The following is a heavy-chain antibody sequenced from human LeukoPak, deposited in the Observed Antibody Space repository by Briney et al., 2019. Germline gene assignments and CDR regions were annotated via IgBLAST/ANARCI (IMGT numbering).Heavy chain of an antibody. Sequence: VASVKVSCKVSGYTLTELSMHWVRQAPGKGLEWMGGFDPEDGETIYAQKFQGRVTMTEDTSTDTAYMELSSLRSEDTAVNYCATLRWGTTGTSVFDYWGQGTLVTVSS. CDR2: FDPEDGET. CDR3: ATLRWGTTGTSVFDY. J-gene: IGHJ4*02. CDR1: GYTLTELS. D-gene: IGHD1-1*01. V-gene: IGHV1-24*01.